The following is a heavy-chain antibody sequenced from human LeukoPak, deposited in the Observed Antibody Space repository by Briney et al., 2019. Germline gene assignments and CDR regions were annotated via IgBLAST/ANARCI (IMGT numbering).Heavy chain of an antibody. CDR2: IYYSGST. Sequence: SETLSLTCTVSGGSISSYYWSWIRQPPGKGLEWIGYIYYSGSTNYNPSLKSRVTISVDTSKNQFSLKLSSVTAADTAVYYCARTGPHYYNGMDGWGQGTTVTVSS. D-gene: IGHD3-9*01. CDR3: ARTGPHYYNGMDG. J-gene: IGHJ6*02. V-gene: IGHV4-59*01. CDR1: GGSISSYY.